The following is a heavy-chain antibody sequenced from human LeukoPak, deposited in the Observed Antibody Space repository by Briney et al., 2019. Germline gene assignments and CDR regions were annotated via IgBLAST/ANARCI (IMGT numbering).Heavy chain of an antibody. D-gene: IGHD1-14*01. Sequence: PSETLSLTCTVSGYSISSGYYWGWIRQPPGKGLEWIGSIYHSGSTNYNPSLKSRVTISVDTSKNQFSLKLSSVTAADTAVYYCARVRKVGARRSYYFDYWGQGTLVTVSS. J-gene: IGHJ4*02. V-gene: IGHV4-38-2*02. CDR3: ARVRKVGARRSYYFDY. CDR1: GYSISSGYY. CDR2: IYHSGST.